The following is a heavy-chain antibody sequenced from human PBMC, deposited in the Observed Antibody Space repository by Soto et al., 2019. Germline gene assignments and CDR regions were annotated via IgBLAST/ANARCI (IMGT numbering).Heavy chain of an antibody. Sequence: GGCRGRSWAASGCTFSSYSMNWVRQAPGKGLEWVSSISSSSSYIYYADSVKGRFTISRDNSKNTLYLQMNSLRAEDTAVYYCARDRVYRSSWVDYWGQGTLVTVS. CDR1: GCTFSSYS. V-gene: IGHV3-21*01. D-gene: IGHD6-13*01. CDR2: ISSSSSYI. CDR3: ARDRVYRSSWVDY. J-gene: IGHJ4*02.